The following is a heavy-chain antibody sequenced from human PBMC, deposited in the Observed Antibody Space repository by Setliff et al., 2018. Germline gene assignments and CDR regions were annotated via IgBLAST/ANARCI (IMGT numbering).Heavy chain of an antibody. CDR2: IYTSGST. V-gene: IGHV4-61*02. CDR3: ARVGYNYDLDY. Sequence: PSETLSLTCSVSGGSISSGSYYWSWIRQPAGKGLEWIGRIYTSGSTNYNPSLKSRVTISVDTSKNQFSLKLSSVTAADTAVYYCARVGYNYDLDYWGQGTLVTVSS. J-gene: IGHJ4*02. D-gene: IGHD1-1*01. CDR1: GGSISSGSYY.